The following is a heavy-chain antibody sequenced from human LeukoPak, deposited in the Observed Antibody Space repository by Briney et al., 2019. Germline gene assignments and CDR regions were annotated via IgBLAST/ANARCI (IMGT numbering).Heavy chain of an antibody. D-gene: IGHD3-22*01. J-gene: IGHJ4*02. CDR3: ARDALPPKHDTSGDYFVF. CDR2: INVGDGST. Sequence: ASVKVSCKASGYTFTSYAIHWVRQAPGQSLEWMGRINVGDGSTKYSQKFQGGVTITRDTSARTAYMELSSLRFEDTAMYYCARDALPPKHDTSGDYFVFWGQGTLVTVSS. V-gene: IGHV1-3*01. CDR1: GYTFTSYA.